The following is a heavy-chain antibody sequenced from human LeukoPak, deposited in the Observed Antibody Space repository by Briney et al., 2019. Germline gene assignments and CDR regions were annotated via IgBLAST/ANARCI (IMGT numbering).Heavy chain of an antibody. CDR1: GYTFTTYD. V-gene: IGHV1-8*01. CDR2: MNPNSGNT. J-gene: IGHJ4*02. CDR3: ARANYYGSGKKDLDY. D-gene: IGHD3-10*01. Sequence: ASVKVSCKASGYTFTTYDINWVRQATGQGLEWMGWMNPNSGNTGYAQKFQGRVTMTRNTSMSTAYLELNSLRSEDTAVYYCARANYYGSGKKDLDYWGQGTLVTVSS.